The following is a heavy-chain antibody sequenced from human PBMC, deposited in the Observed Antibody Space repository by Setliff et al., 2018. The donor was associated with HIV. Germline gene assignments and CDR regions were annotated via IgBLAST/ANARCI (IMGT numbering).Heavy chain of an antibody. V-gene: IGHV4-59*12. CDR2: IYYSGST. J-gene: IGHJ5*02. CDR3: ARVFPVVTAEDNRFDP. CDR1: GGSISSYY. D-gene: IGHD2-21*02. Sequence: PSETLSLTCTVSGGSISSYYWSWIRQPPGKGLEWIGYIYYSGSTNYNPSLKSRVTISVDTSKNQFSLKLSSVTAADTAVYYCARVFPVVTAEDNRFDPWGQGTLVTVSS.